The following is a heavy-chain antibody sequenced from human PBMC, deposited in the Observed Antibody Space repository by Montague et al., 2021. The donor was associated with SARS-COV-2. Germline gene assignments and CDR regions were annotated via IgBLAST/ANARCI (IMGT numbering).Heavy chain of an antibody. D-gene: IGHD4-23*01. Sequence: PALVKPTQTLTLTCTFSGFSLSTSGMCVSWIRQPPGKALEWLARIDWDDDKYYSTSLKTRLTISKDTSKNQVVLTVTNMDPVDTATYYCARELGPVVTLDYWGQGTLVTVSS. CDR3: ARELGPVVTLDY. CDR2: IDWDDDK. CDR1: GFSLSTSGMC. V-gene: IGHV2-70*11. J-gene: IGHJ4*02.